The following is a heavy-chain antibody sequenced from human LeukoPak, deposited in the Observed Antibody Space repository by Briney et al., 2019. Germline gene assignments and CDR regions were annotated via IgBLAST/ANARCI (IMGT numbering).Heavy chain of an antibody. CDR3: TTYRSGHY. J-gene: IGHJ4*02. D-gene: IGHD6-19*01. CDR1: GFIFSGSD. V-gene: IGHV3-73*01. Sequence: GGSLRLSCAASGFIFSGSDMHWVRQACGKGLEWVGRVTTKRKNYVRTYGAWGKGNFTRAREDSANTAYLQMNSLKTEDTAVYYCTTYRSGHYWGQGTLVTVSS. CDR2: VTTKRKNYVR.